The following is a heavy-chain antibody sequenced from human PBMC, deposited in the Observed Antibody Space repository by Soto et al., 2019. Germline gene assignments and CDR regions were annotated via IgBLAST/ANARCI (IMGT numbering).Heavy chain of an antibody. CDR1: GGTFSSYA. J-gene: IGHJ6*02. CDR2: IIPILGTA. CDR3: CNLSSGDYYYFYGIDV. V-gene: IGHV1-69*13. Sequence: SVKVSCKASGGTFSSYAISWVGQAPGQGLEGMGGIIPILGTANYAQKFPGRVTITADESTSTAYMELSSLRSEDTAVYYCCNLSSGDYYYFYGIDVWGQGTTVTVSS. D-gene: IGHD3-10*01.